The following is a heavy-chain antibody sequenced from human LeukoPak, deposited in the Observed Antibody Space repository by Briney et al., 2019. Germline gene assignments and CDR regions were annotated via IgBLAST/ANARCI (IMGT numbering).Heavy chain of an antibody. D-gene: IGHD3-22*01. V-gene: IGHV3-48*01. CDR1: GFTFSSYS. CDR2: ISSSSSPI. CDR3: AXAXEXXWYDSRDGAFDI. Sequence: QPXGSLXXXCAASGFTFSSYSMNWVRQAPGKGLEWVSYISSSSSPIYYADSVKGGFTISRDKRKNSLYMQMNSLRAEDTALYYCAXAXEXXWYDSRDGAFDIWGQGTMVTVSS. J-gene: IGHJ3*02.